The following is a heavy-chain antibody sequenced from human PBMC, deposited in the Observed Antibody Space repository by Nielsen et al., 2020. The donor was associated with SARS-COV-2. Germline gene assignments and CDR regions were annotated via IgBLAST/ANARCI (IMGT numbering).Heavy chain of an antibody. CDR1: GFTFSNAW. Sequence: GSLRLSCAASGFTFSNAWMSWVRQAPGKGLEWVGRIKSKTDGGTTDYAAPVKGRFTISRDDSKNTLYLQMNSLKTEDTAVYYCTTEGLITGTSFQYIWGQGTLVTVSS. V-gene: IGHV3-15*01. CDR3: TTEGLITGTSFQYI. D-gene: IGHD1-20*01. J-gene: IGHJ4*02. CDR2: IKSKTDGGTT.